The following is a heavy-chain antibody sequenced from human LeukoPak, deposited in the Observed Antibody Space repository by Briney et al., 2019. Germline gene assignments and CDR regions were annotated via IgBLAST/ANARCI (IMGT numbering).Heavy chain of an antibody. D-gene: IGHD6-25*01. CDR3: ARGVIAAPYYFDY. J-gene: IGHJ4*02. CDR2: ISGSGGST. Sequence: TGGSLRLSCAASGFMFSSNAMNWVRQAPGKGLEWVSAISGSGGSTYYADSVKGRFTISRDNSKNTLYLQMNSLRAEDTAVYYCARGVIAAPYYFDYWGQGTLVTVSS. CDR1: GFMFSSNA. V-gene: IGHV3-23*01.